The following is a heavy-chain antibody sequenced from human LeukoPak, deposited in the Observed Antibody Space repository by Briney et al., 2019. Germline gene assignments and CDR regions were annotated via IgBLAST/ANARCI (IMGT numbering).Heavy chain of an antibody. J-gene: IGHJ4*02. CDR3: ARSPYGTYYDFLTGPFDS. D-gene: IGHD3-9*01. CDR2: IYYSGST. V-gene: IGHV4-61*05. CDR1: GGSISSSSYY. Sequence: SETLSLTCTVSGGSISSSSYYWGWIRQPPGKGLKWIGYIYYSGSTNYNPSLKSRVTISVDTSKNQFSLKLSSVTAADTAVYYCARSPYGTYYDFLTGPFDSWGQGTLVTVSS.